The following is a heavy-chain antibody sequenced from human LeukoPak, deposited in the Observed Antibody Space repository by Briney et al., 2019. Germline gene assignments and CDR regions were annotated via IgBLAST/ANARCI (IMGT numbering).Heavy chain of an antibody. CDR1: GGSFSGYY. V-gene: IGHV4-34*01. CDR3: ASFKYFDWFPDY. CDR2: ITDSGST. D-gene: IGHD3-9*01. Sequence: PSETLILTCAVDGGSFSGYYWTWIRQPPGKGLELSGEITDSGSTSYNPSLKSRVTISVDTSNSQFSLKLSSVTAADTAVYYCASFKYFDWFPDYWGQGTLVTVSS. J-gene: IGHJ4*02.